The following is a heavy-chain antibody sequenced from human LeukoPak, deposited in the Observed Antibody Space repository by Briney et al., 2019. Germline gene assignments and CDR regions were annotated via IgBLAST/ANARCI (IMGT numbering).Heavy chain of an antibody. Sequence: GGSLRLSCAASGFTFSSYSMNWVRHAPGKGLEWVANIKEDGSEKYHADSLKGRFTISRDNAKNSLYLQLNSLRAEDTAIYFCANLLENYWGQGTLVTVSS. CDR1: GFTFSSYS. CDR2: IKEDGSEK. V-gene: IGHV3-7*01. CDR3: ANLLENY. J-gene: IGHJ4*02. D-gene: IGHD1-1*01.